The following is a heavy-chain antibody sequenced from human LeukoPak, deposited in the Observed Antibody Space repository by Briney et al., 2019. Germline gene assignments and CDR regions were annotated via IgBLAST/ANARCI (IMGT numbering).Heavy chain of an antibody. CDR3: ARGDSHEEETTATRYFDL. CDR2: INHSGST. J-gene: IGHJ2*01. Sequence: SETLSLTCAVYGGSFSGYYWSWIRQPPGKGLEWIGEINHSGSTNYNPSLKSRVTISVDTSKNQFSLKLSSVTAADTAVYYCARGDSHEEETTATRYFDLWGRGTLVTVSS. D-gene: IGHD4-17*01. CDR1: GGSFSGYY. V-gene: IGHV4-34*01.